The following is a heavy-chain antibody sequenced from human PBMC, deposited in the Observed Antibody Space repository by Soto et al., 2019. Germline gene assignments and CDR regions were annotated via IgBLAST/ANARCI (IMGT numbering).Heavy chain of an antibody. V-gene: IGHV1-8*02. CDR1: GYTFTSYD. CDR3: ARESTPGFRP. J-gene: IGHJ5*02. CDR2: MNPNSGNT. Sequence: QVQLVQSGAEVKKPGASVKVSCKASGYTFTSYDISWVRQATGQGLEWMGWMNPNSGNTVYAQKFQGRVTRTRNTSVITAHMELTSLSAEDMAVYFGARESTPGFRPSGQRTLVTVSS. D-gene: IGHD1-1*01.